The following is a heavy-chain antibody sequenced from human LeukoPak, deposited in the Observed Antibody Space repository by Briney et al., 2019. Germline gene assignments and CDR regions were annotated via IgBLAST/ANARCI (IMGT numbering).Heavy chain of an antibody. D-gene: IGHD2-2*01. CDR3: ARDPGDCSSTSCYGPWFDP. CDR2: ISSSGSTI. J-gene: IGHJ5*02. Sequence: GGSLRLSCAASGFTLSDYYMSWIRQAPGKGLEWVSYISSSGSTIYYADSVKGRFTISRDNAKNSLYLQMNSLRAEDTAVYYCARDPGDCSSTSCYGPWFDPWGQGTLVTVSS. V-gene: IGHV3-11*04. CDR1: GFTLSDYY.